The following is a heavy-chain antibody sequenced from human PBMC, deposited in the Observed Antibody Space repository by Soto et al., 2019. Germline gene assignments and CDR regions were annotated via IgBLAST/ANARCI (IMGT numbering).Heavy chain of an antibody. Sequence: SETLSLSYAVSGGSIRNSYWWSWVRQPPGKGLEWIGEIHHTGSTNYNPSLKSRVTISVDTSKNQFSLNLSSVTTADPAVCCLGRLTPYIVVIGWLWDFWGQGTTVTVSS. CDR3: GRLTPYIVVIGWLWDF. J-gene: IGHJ6*02. D-gene: IGHD2-15*01. CDR2: IHHTGST. CDR1: GGSIRNSYW. V-gene: IGHV4-4*01.